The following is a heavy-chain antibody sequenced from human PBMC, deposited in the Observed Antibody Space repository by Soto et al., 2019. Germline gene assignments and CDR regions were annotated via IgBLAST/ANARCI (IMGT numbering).Heavy chain of an antibody. J-gene: IGHJ6*02. D-gene: IGHD5-18*01. Sequence: PSETLSLTCSVSGGSISSGYYYWSWIRQPPGKGLEWIGNIYYSGNTYYNPSLKSRLIISIDTSKNQFSLKVGSVTAADTAVYYCAKDLKAVDTAMVWVYYYYGMDVWGQGTTVTVSS. CDR1: GGSISSGYYY. CDR3: AKDLKAVDTAMVWVYYYYGMDV. V-gene: IGHV4-30-4*01. CDR2: IYYSGNT.